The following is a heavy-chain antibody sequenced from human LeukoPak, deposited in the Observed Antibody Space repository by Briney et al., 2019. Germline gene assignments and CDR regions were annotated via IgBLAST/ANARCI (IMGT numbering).Heavy chain of an antibody. CDR2: IKQDGSEK. CDR1: GFTFSSYW. J-gene: IGHJ4*02. D-gene: IGHD3-22*01. V-gene: IGHV3-7*01. CDR3: ARDRWSYYYDTGIDY. Sequence: GGSLRLSCAASGFTFSSYWMSWVRQAPGKGLEWVANIKQDGSEKYYVDSVKGRFTISRDNAKNSLYLQMNSLRAEDTAVYYCARDRWSYYYDTGIDYWGQGTLVTVSS.